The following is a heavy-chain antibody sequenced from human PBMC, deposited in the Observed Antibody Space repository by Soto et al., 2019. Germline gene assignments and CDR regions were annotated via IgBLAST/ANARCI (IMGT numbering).Heavy chain of an antibody. Sequence: ASVKVSCKTSGYTFTTYGVSWVRQAPGQGLEWMGWISAYNGNTSYAQKFQGRVTITADESTSTAYMELSSLTGDDAAVYYCAKDFERSAFDHWGQGTPVTVSS. CDR1: GYTFTTYG. CDR3: AKDFERSAFDH. D-gene: IGHD3-9*01. CDR2: ISAYNGNT. V-gene: IGHV1-18*04. J-gene: IGHJ4*02.